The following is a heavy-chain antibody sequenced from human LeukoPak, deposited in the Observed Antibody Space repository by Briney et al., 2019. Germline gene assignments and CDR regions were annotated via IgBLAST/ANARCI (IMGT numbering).Heavy chain of an antibody. D-gene: IGHD3-10*01. V-gene: IGHV1-2*02. Sequence: GASVKVSCKDFWHTFTGYYMHWVLQAPGQGLEWMGWINTNSGGTNYAQKFQGRVTLTSDTSISTAYMELRGLRFDDTAVYYCASPDYYGSGSYQFDPWGQGTLVTVSS. J-gene: IGHJ5*02. CDR3: ASPDYYGSGSYQFDP. CDR2: INTNSGGT. CDR1: WHTFTGYY.